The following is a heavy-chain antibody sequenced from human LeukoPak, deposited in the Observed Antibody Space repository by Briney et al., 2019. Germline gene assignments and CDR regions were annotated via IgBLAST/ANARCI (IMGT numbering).Heavy chain of an antibody. CDR2: INHSGST. J-gene: IGHJ4*02. V-gene: IGHV4-34*01. CDR3: ARGGPWYFDY. Sequence: SESLSLTCALYRGSFTGYYWGWIRQPPGKGLEWIGEINHSGSTTSNPSLKSRVTTSVDTSKNQFSLKLSSVTAADTAVYYCARGGPWYFDYWGQGTLVTVS. CDR1: RGSFTGYY.